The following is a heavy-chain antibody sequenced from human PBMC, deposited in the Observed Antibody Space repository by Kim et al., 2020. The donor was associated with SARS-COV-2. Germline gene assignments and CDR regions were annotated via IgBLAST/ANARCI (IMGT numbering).Heavy chain of an antibody. J-gene: IGHJ6*02. CDR1: GFTFSSYW. Sequence: GGSLRLSCAASGFTFSSYWMSWVRQAPGKGLEWVANIKQDGSEKYYVDSVKGRFTISRDNAKNSLYLQMNSLRAEDTAVYYCARGFGRVVPAAIARADYYYYYGMDVWGQGTTVTVSS. V-gene: IGHV3-7*03. CDR2: IKQDGSEK. CDR3: ARGFGRVVPAAIARADYYYYYGMDV. D-gene: IGHD2-2*01.